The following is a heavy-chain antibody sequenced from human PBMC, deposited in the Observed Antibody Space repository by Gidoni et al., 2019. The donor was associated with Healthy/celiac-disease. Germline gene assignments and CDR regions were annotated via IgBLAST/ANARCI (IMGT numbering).Heavy chain of an antibody. V-gene: IGHV4-34*01. J-gene: IGHJ3*02. CDR3: ARVLSHDGNHAFDI. Sequence: QVQLQQWGAGLLKPSETLSLTCAVYGGSFSGYYWSWIRQPPGKGLEWIGEINHSGSTNYNPSLKSRVTISVDTSKNQFSLKLSSVTAADTAVYYCARVLSHDGNHAFDIWGQGTMVTVSS. D-gene: IGHD1-1*01. CDR2: INHSGST. CDR1: GGSFSGYY.